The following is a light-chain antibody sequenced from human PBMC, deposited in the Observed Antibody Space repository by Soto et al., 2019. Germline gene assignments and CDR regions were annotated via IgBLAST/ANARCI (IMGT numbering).Light chain of an antibody. CDR1: SSNIGSHP. V-gene: IGLV1-44*01. Sequence: QSVLTQPPSASGTPGQRVTISCPGSSSNIGSHPVNWYQQLPGTAPKLLLYGDNQRPSGVPDRFSASKSGASASLAISGLQSEDEATYYCASWDNSLNGLYDFGAGTKVTVL. J-gene: IGLJ1*01. CDR2: GDN. CDR3: ASWDNSLNGLYD.